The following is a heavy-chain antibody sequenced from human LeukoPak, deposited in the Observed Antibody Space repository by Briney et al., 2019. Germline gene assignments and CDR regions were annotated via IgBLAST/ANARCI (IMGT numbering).Heavy chain of an antibody. CDR3: ARDSGLKDCSGVSCYRAFDI. CDR1: GYTFSNYG. Sequence: ASVKVSCKASGYTFSNYGISWVRQAPGQGLEWMGWTSAYNGDTNYAQKLQDRLTTTTDTSTSTAYMELRSLRSDDTAVYFCARDSGLKDCSGVSCYRAFDIWGQGTMITVSS. V-gene: IGHV1-18*01. D-gene: IGHD2-15*01. CDR2: TSAYNGDT. J-gene: IGHJ3*02.